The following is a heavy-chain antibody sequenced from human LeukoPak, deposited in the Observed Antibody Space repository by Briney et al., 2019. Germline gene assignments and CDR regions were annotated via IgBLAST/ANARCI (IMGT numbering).Heavy chain of an antibody. Sequence: SETLSLTCAVYGGSFSGYYWGWIRQPPGKGLEWIGEINHSGSTNYNPSLKSRVTISVDTSKNQFSLKLSSVTAADTAVYYCARAVGDYGDYVSNYFDYWGQGTLVTVSS. CDR1: GGSFSGYY. CDR2: INHSGST. D-gene: IGHD4-17*01. V-gene: IGHV4-34*01. CDR3: ARAVGDYGDYVSNYFDY. J-gene: IGHJ4*02.